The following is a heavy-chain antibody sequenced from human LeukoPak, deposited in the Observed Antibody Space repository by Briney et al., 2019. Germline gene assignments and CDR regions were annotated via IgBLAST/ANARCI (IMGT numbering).Heavy chain of an antibody. J-gene: IGHJ3*02. D-gene: IGHD6-19*01. CDR2: FYHSGST. CDR3: ARREAVAGIGPFDI. Sequence: SETLSLTCAVSGYSISSGYYWGWIRQPPGNGLEWIGSFYHSGSTYYNPSLKSRVTISVDTSKNQFSLKLSSVTPAHTAVDYRARREAVAGIGPFDIWGQGTMVTVSS. CDR1: GYSISSGYY. V-gene: IGHV4-38-2*01.